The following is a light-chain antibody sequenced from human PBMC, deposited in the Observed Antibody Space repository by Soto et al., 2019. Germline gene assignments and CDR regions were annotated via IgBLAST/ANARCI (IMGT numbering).Light chain of an antibody. J-gene: IGLJ1*01. V-gene: IGLV2-14*01. CDR3: GSYTSGSTLYV. CDR2: PAT. CDR1: SSDVGTYNY. Sequence: SPLTHPDSVSESPGQSITISCTGTSSDVGTYNYFSWYEHHPGKAPRLMIYPATNRPSGGAHRFSGSRPGNTASLTLSGLQAEDEADYYCGSYTSGSTLYVSGTGTKVTVL.